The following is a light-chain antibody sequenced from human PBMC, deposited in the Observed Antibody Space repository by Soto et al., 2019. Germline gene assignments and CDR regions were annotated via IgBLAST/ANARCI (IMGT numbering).Light chain of an antibody. Sequence: DIQMTQSPTSVSASVGDTVTITCRASQRISGWLAWYHQKPGKAPTLLIYGASTLQSGVPSRYSGSGSGKAFTLAISSLQPEEVATYDRQQPSRLPWTFGQGTKVEI. CDR2: GAS. J-gene: IGKJ1*01. V-gene: IGKV1-12*01. CDR3: QQPSRLPWT. CDR1: QRISGW.